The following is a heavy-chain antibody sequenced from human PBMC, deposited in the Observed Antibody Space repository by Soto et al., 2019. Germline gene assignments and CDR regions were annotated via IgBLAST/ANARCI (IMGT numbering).Heavy chain of an antibody. CDR3: ASRKHYYYYGMDF. V-gene: IGHV3-21*01. CDR1: GFTFSSYS. J-gene: IGHJ6*02. Sequence: LRLSSAASGFTFSSYSMNWVRQAPGKALEWVSSISSSSTYIYYADSVQGRFTISRDNANNSLYLQMTSLRAEDTAVYYLASRKHYYYYGMDFWGQGTTVTVSS. CDR2: ISSSSTYI.